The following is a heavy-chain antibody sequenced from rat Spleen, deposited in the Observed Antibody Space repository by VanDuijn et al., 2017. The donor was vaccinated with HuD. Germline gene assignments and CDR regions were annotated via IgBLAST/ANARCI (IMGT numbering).Heavy chain of an antibody. V-gene: IGHV5S23*01. CDR1: GFTFSNYD. D-gene: IGHD1-12*02. CDR2: ISTGGGNT. Sequence: EVQLVESGGGLVQPGRSLKLSCAASGFTFSNYDMAWVRQAPTKGLEWVASISTGGGNTYYRDSVKGRFTISRDNAKSTLYLQMDSLRSEDTATYYCARSDYDGTYYYVNWFAYWGQGTLVTVSS. J-gene: IGHJ3*01. CDR3: ARSDYDGTYYYVNWFAY.